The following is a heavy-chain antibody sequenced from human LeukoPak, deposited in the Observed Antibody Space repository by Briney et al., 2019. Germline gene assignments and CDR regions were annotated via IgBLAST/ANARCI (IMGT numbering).Heavy chain of an antibody. CDR3: AKGLYSSSWGTFDY. D-gene: IGHD6-13*01. CDR2: ISSSGGST. V-gene: IGHV3-23*01. Sequence: RTLSLSRAASGVTFSSYAASWGRHAPGKGRERVSAISSSGGSTNYAHSVKGRFTISTDNSKNTLYLKMNSLRAEDTAVYYCAKGLYSSSWGTFDYWGQGTLVTVSS. J-gene: IGHJ4*02. CDR1: GVTFSSYA.